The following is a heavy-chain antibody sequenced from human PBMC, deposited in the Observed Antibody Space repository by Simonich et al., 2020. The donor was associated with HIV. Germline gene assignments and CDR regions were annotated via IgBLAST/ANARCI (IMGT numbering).Heavy chain of an antibody. CDR3: ARGLFLSSWAPFHY. D-gene: IGHD6-13*01. CDR2: IYYTGIT. J-gene: IGHJ4*02. V-gene: IGHV4-59*08. CDR1: GDTISSYY. Sequence: QVQLQESGPGLVKPSETLSLTCTVSGDTISSYYWSWIRQPPGKGLEWIGHIYYTGITNYNPSLKSRVTISVDTSKNQFSLNLTSVTAADTAVYYCARGLFLSSWAPFHYWGQGTLVTVSS.